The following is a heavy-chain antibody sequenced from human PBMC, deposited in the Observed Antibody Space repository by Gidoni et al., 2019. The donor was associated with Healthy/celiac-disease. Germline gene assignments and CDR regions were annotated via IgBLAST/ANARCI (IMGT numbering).Heavy chain of an antibody. Sequence: EVHLVESGGGLVQPGGSLRLSCAASGFTFSSYWRHWVRQAPGKGLVWVSRINSDGSSTSYADSVKGRFNIARDNAKNTLYLQMNSLRAEDTAVYYCARGGQAYYYDSSGYYPPYYYYGMDVWGQGTTVTVSS. CDR2: INSDGSST. CDR1: GFTFSSYW. CDR3: ARGGQAYYYDSSGYYPPYYYYGMDV. D-gene: IGHD3-22*01. J-gene: IGHJ6*02. V-gene: IGHV3-74*01.